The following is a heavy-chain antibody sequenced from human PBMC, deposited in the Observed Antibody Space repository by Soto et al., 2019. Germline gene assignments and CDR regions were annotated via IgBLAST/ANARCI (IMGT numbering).Heavy chain of an antibody. D-gene: IGHD3-3*01. CDR3: ARSHYTYGLIIDY. CDR2: VYYTGST. J-gene: IGHJ4*02. Sequence: SETLSLTCSVSGDAITSNGYYWGWIRQPPGGGLEWIGNVYYTGSTFFHPSLRSRVSISVDTSKNVFSLRLTSVTAADTAVYYCARSHYTYGLIIDYWGLGTLVTVSS. V-gene: IGHV4-39*02. CDR1: GDAITSNGYY.